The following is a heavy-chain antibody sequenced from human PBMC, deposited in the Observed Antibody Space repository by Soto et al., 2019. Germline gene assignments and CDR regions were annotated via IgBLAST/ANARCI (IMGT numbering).Heavy chain of an antibody. CDR1: GYTFCRYG. J-gene: IGHJ6*02. CDR2: VSGYNGYT. V-gene: IGHV1-18*01. Sequence: QGQLVQSGPEVKKPGASVKVSCKASGYTFCRYGISWVRQAPGQGLEWMGWVSGYNGYTKYAQKVQGRVTMTIDTSTYTAYMELRSLTSDDTAKYYCAKNGQPPYYYYGMDVWGQGTTVTVSS. D-gene: IGHD2-8*01. CDR3: AKNGQPPYYYYGMDV.